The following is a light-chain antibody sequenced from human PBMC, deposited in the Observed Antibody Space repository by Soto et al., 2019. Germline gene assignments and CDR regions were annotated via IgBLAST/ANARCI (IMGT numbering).Light chain of an antibody. J-gene: IGKJ4*01. CDR3: QQSRNSPLT. Sequence: EIALTQSPGTLSLSPGERATLSCRASQSISSSNLAWYQQKPGQAPRLLIYGTSNRATDIPDRFSGSGSGTDFALTISRPEPEDSPVYYCQQSRNSPLTFSGGTKLDIK. V-gene: IGKV3-20*01. CDR2: GTS. CDR1: QSISSSN.